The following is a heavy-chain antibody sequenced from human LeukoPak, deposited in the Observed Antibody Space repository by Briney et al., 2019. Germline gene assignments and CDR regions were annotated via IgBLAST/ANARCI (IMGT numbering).Heavy chain of an antibody. D-gene: IGHD3-3*01. V-gene: IGHV3-48*01. Sequence: GGSLRLSCAASGFTFSSHSMNWVRQAPGKGLEWVSYISSSSSTIYYADSVKGRFTISRDNAKNSLYLQMNSLRAEDTAVYYCARDRFLEWLSNWFDPWGQGILVTVSS. CDR1: GFTFSSHS. CDR2: ISSSSSTI. CDR3: ARDRFLEWLSNWFDP. J-gene: IGHJ5*02.